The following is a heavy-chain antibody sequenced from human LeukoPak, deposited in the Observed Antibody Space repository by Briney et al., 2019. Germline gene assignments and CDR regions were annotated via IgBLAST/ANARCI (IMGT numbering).Heavy chain of an antibody. V-gene: IGHV3-74*01. J-gene: IGHJ3*02. Sequence: GGSLRLSCAASGFTFSTYWMHWVRQAPGKGLVWVSRINTDGSSTNYADSVKGRFTISRDNAKNTLYLQMNSLRAEDTAVYYCASPKRGGAFNMWGQGTVVTVSS. CDR1: GFTFSTYW. CDR2: INTDGSST. D-gene: IGHD2-15*01. CDR3: ASPKRGGAFNM.